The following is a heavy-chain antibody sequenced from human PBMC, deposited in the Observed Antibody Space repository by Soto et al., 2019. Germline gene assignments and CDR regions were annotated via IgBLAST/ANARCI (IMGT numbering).Heavy chain of an antibody. CDR2: IIPIFGTA. V-gene: IGHV1-69*13. J-gene: IGHJ6*02. CDR3: ARDRDYYYGMDV. CDR1: GCTFSSYA. D-gene: IGHD3-10*01. Sequence: ASVKVSCKASGCTFSSYAISWVRQAPGQGLEWMGGIIPIFGTANYAQKFQGRVTITADESTSTAYMELSSLRSEDTAVYYCARDRDYYYGMDVWGQGTTVTVSS.